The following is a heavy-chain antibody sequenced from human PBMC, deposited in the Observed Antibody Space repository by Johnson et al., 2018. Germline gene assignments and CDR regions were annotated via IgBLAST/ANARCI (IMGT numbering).Heavy chain of an antibody. CDR2: IRSKAYGGTT. Sequence: EVQLVETGGGLVQPGRSLRLSCTASGFTFGDYAMSWFRQAPGKGLEWVGFIRSKAYGGTTEYAASVKGRFTISRDDSKSTAYLQMNRLKTEDTAVYYCTRGPGGSHDAFVIWGQWKMVTVSS. CDR1: GFTFGDYA. V-gene: IGHV3-49*03. J-gene: IGHJ3*02. CDR3: TRGPGGSHDAFVI. D-gene: IGHD1-26*01.